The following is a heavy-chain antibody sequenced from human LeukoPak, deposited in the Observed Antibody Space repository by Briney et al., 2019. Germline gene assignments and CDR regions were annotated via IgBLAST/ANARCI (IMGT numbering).Heavy chain of an antibody. CDR2: IKSKINGETR. CDR3: ARDQYSSGPYYFDY. V-gene: IGHV3-15*01. J-gene: IGHJ4*02. CDR1: GFTFSKAW. D-gene: IGHD6-19*01. Sequence: PGGSLRLSCAASGFTFSKAWMNWVRQAPGKGLEWVGRIKSKINGETRDYAAPVSGRFTISRDDPKNTLYLQMNSLRAEDTAVYYCARDQYSSGPYYFDYWGQGTLVTVSS.